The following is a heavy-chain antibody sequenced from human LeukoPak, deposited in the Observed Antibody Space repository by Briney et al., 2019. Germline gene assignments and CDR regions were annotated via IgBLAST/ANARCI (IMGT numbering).Heavy chain of an antibody. D-gene: IGHD4-17*01. CDR3: AREDTTGLSYYGMDV. V-gene: IGHV3-30-3*01. Sequence: GGSLRLSCAASGFTFSSYAMHWVRQAPGKGLEWVAVISYDGSNKYYADSVKGRFTIPRDNSKNTLYLQMNSLRAEDTAVYYCAREDTTGLSYYGMDVWGQGTTVTVSS. CDR2: ISYDGSNK. CDR1: GFTFSSYA. J-gene: IGHJ6*02.